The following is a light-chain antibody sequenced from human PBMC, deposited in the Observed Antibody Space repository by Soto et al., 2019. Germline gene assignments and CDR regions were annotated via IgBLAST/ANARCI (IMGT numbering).Light chain of an antibody. Sequence: QPVLTQSSSASASLGSSVKLTCTLSSGHSSYIIAWHQQQPGKAPRYLMKLEGSGSYNKGSGVPDRFSGSSSGADRYLTISNLQFEDEADYYCETWDSLRVFGGGTKVTVL. CDR1: SGHSSYI. V-gene: IGLV4-60*02. J-gene: IGLJ3*02. CDR3: ETWDSLRV. CDR2: LEGSGSY.